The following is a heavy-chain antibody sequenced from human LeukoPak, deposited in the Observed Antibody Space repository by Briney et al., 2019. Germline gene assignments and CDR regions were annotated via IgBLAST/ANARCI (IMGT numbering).Heavy chain of an antibody. Sequence: SVKVSCTASGGTFSSYAISWVRQAPGQGLEWMGGIIPIFGTANYAQEFQGRVTITADESTSTAYMELSSLRSEDTAVYYCARDRARYYYDSSGYPGNYYYYGMDVWGQGTTVTVSS. CDR2: IIPIFGTA. J-gene: IGHJ6*02. D-gene: IGHD3-22*01. CDR1: GGTFSSYA. V-gene: IGHV1-69*13. CDR3: ARDRARYYYDSSGYPGNYYYYGMDV.